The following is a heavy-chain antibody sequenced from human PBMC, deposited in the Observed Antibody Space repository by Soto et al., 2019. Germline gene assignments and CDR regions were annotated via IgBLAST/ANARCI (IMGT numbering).Heavy chain of an antibody. CDR3: AKDGGGTRGYYYYGMDV. Sequence: EVQLLESGGGLVQPGGSLRLSCAASGFTFSSYAMSWVRQAPGKGLEWVSAISGSGGSTYYADSVKGRFTISRDNSKNTPYLQMNSLRAEDTAVYYCAKDGGGTRGYYYYGMDVWGQGTTVTVSS. V-gene: IGHV3-23*01. J-gene: IGHJ6*02. CDR2: ISGSGGST. D-gene: IGHD3-16*01. CDR1: GFTFSSYA.